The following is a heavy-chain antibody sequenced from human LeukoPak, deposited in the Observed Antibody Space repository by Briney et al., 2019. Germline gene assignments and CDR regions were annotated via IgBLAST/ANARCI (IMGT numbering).Heavy chain of an antibody. CDR2: VFYSGST. V-gene: IGHV4-39*01. D-gene: IGHD2-2*01. Sequence: NPSETLSLTCTVSGGSISSSNYYWGWIRQLPGKGLECIGSVFYSGSTYYNPSLKSRVTISVDTSKNQFYLKMNSVTAADTAVYYCARHKSMEGCSGTSCYYGWFDPWGQGTLVTVSS. CDR1: GGSISSSNYY. J-gene: IGHJ5*02. CDR3: ARHKSMEGCSGTSCYYGWFDP.